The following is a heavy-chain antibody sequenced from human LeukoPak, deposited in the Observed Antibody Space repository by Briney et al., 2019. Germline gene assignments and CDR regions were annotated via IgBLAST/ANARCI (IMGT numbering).Heavy chain of an antibody. D-gene: IGHD6-13*01. CDR1: GSSISSYY. CDR2: TYHNGRT. Sequence: SETLSLTCTVSGSSISSYYWSWIRQPPGKGLEWVGYTYHNGRTNYNPSLKSRITMSIDTSQNQFSLKVISVTAADTAVYYCARASEGIGYFDTWGRGSLVTVSS. CDR3: ARASEGIGYFDT. J-gene: IGHJ4*02. V-gene: IGHV4-59*01.